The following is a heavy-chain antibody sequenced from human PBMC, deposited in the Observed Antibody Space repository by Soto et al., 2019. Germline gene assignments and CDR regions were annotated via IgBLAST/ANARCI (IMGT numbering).Heavy chain of an antibody. Sequence: EVQLVESGGGLVQPGGSLRLSCAASGFTFSDHYMEWVRQAPGKGLEWVGRIRNKANSYTTEYGASVKGRFTISGDDSKNSLSLQMNSLKTEDTAVYYCASAWCGELKYFDYWGQGTLVTVSS. J-gene: IGHJ4*02. CDR2: IRNKANSYTT. D-gene: IGHD3-10*01. CDR1: GFTFSDHY. CDR3: ASAWCGELKYFDY. V-gene: IGHV3-72*01.